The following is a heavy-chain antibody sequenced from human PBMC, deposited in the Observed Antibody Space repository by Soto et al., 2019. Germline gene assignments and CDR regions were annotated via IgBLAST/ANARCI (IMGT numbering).Heavy chain of an antibody. V-gene: IGHV4-61*01. CDR2: IYYSGST. CDR1: GGSVSSGSYY. D-gene: IGHD1-26*01. J-gene: IGHJ4*02. CDR3: ARATSLGATTGEHRIDY. Sequence: QVQLQESGPGLVKPSETLSLTCTVSGGSVSSGSYYWSWIRQPPGKGLEWIGYIYYSGSTHYNPSLKSRVTISVDTSKNQFTLKLSSVTAADTAVYYCARATSLGATTGEHRIDYWGQGTLVTVSS.